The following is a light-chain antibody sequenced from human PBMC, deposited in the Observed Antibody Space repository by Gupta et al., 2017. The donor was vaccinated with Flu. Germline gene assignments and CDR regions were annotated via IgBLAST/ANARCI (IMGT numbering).Light chain of an antibody. Sequence: DIQMTQSPSSLSASVGDRVTITCRASQTIDTYVNWYQQKSGKAPDLLIYGTSKLQVGVPSRFSASGFGTDFTLTSSTLQAEDFAGYYCQQSYNDPRTFGQGTRVEVK. CDR1: QTIDTY. J-gene: IGKJ1*01. CDR3: QQSYNDPRT. V-gene: IGKV1-39*01. CDR2: GTS.